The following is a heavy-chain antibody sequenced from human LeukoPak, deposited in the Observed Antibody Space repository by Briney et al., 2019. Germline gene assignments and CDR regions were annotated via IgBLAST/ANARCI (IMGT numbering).Heavy chain of an antibody. Sequence: QPGGSLRLSCAASGFTFSSYGMHWVRQAPGKGLEWVAIIWHDGSDKYYADSVKGRFTISRDKSKNTLYLQMNSLRAEDTAVYYCAKDRWEGEYLSLDYWGQGTLVTVSS. J-gene: IGHJ4*02. CDR2: IWHDGSDK. CDR3: AKDRWEGEYLSLDY. V-gene: IGHV3-30*02. D-gene: IGHD3-16*01. CDR1: GFTFSSYG.